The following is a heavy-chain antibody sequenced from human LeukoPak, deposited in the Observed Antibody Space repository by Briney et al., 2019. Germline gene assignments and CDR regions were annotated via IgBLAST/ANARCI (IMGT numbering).Heavy chain of an antibody. Sequence: PGGSLRLSCKASGFTFKNSALSWIRQAPGKGLEWVSSISSSGSGTYYAESVQGRFSVSRDNSNNTLYLQMSGLRADDTAVYFCAKDPQASRWFDRWGQGTLVTVSS. CDR2: ISSSGSGT. V-gene: IGHV3-23*01. D-gene: IGHD1-26*01. J-gene: IGHJ5*02. CDR3: AKDPQASRWFDR. CDR1: GFTFKNSA.